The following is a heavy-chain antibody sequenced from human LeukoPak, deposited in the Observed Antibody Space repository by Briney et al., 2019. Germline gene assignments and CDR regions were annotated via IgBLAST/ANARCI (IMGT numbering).Heavy chain of an antibody. CDR3: AREFPFIYYDSSGYYPLGFDY. D-gene: IGHD3-22*01. CDR2: INPNSGGT. Sequence: GASVKVSCKASGYTFTGYYMHWVRQAPGQGLEWMGWINPNSGGTNYAQKFQGRVTMTRDTSISTAYMELSRLRSDDTAVYYCAREFPFIYYDSSGYYPLGFDYWGQGTLVTVSS. CDR1: GYTFTGYY. J-gene: IGHJ4*02. V-gene: IGHV1-2*02.